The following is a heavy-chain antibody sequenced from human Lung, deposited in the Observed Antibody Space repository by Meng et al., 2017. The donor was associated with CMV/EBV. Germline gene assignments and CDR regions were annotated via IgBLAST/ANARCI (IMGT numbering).Heavy chain of an antibody. D-gene: IGHD3-3*01. CDR3: AKVVSYDFWSGYSPVDY. J-gene: IGHJ4*02. Sequence: EVQLLESGGGLVQPGXSLRLSCDASGFTFSSYAMSWVRQAPGEGLEWVSAISGSGGSTYYADSVKGRFTISRDNSKNTLYLQMNSLRAEDTAVYYCAKVVSYDFWSGYSPVDYWGQGTLVTVSS. CDR2: ISGSGGST. V-gene: IGHV3-23*01. CDR1: GFTFSSYA.